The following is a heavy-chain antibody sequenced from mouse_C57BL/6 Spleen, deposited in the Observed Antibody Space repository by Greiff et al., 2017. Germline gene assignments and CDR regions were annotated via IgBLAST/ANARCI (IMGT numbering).Heavy chain of an antibody. V-gene: IGHV6-3*01. CDR2: IRLKSDNYAT. J-gene: IGHJ4*01. CDR3: TGRTGYGSYYYAMDY. CDR1: GFTFSNYW. Sequence: EVMLVESGGGLVQPGGSMKLSCVASGFTFSNYWMNWVRQSPEKGLEWVAQIRLKSDNYATHYAESVKGRFTISRDDSKSSVYLQMNNLRAEDTGIYYCTGRTGYGSYYYAMDYWGQGTSVTVSS. D-gene: IGHD1-1*01.